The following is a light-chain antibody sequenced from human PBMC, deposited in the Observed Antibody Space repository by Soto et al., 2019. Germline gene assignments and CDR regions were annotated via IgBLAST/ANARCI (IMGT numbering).Light chain of an antibody. J-gene: IGKJ3*01. CDR1: QGISNH. Sequence: DIQMTQSPSSLSAYVGDRVTITCRASQGISNHLAWYQQKPGRVPKLLIYDASTLQSGVPSRFSGRGSGTDFTLHISSLQPEDVATYYCQKYDSSQFTFGPGTKVEIK. V-gene: IGKV1-27*01. CDR3: QKYDSSQFT. CDR2: DAS.